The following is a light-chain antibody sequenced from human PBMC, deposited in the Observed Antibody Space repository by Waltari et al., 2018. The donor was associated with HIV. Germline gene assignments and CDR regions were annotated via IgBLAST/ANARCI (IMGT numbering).Light chain of an antibody. J-gene: IGLJ3*02. V-gene: IGLV2-23*02. CDR3: CSFAGSTSWV. Sequence: QTALTQPAAVSGYPGQSLTFSCTCTTSESGRYNLVCGSHQHPGNAPSLMIYEVTKRPSGVSYRLSGSKSCNTASLTISGLQAEDEADYYCCSFAGSTSWVFGGGTKLTVL. CDR1: TSESGRYNL. CDR2: EVT.